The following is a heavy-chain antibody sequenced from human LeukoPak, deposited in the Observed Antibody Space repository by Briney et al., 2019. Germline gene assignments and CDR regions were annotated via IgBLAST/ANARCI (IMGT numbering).Heavy chain of an antibody. V-gene: IGHV3-48*01. Sequence: GGSLRLSCAASGFTFSTYSMNWVRQAPGKGLEWGSFICGGSGTIYYADSLRGRFTISRDNAKNSLYLQMNSLRAEDTAVYYCARRSGFGVLYYMDVWGKGTTVTVSS. J-gene: IGHJ6*03. CDR2: ICGGSGTI. CDR3: ARRSGFGVLYYMDV. CDR1: GFTFSTYS. D-gene: IGHD3-16*01.